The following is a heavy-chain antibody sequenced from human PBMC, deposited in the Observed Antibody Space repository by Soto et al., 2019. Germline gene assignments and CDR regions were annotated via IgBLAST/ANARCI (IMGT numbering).Heavy chain of an antibody. D-gene: IGHD6-19*01. Sequence: GGSLRLSCAASGFIVSSDYMSWVRQAPGKGLEWVSVIYSGGSTYYADSVKGRFTISRDNSTSTAYMELSSLRSEDTAVYYCAFHRRYSSGWYGIVDYWGQGTLVTVSS. J-gene: IGHJ4*02. CDR1: GFIVSSDY. CDR3: AFHRRYSSGWYGIVDY. CDR2: IYSGGST. V-gene: IGHV3-53*05.